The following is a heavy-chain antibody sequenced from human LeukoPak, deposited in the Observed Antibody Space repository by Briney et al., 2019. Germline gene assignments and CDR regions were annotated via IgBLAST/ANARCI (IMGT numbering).Heavy chain of an antibody. CDR1: GHTSTTYD. CDR3: ARDTDSSSWYGYYYYGMDV. D-gene: IGHD6-13*01. J-gene: IGHJ6*02. V-gene: IGHV1-3*04. CDR2: ISTPSGQT. Sequence: ASVKVSCKASGHTSTTYDIHWVRQAPGQSLEWMGWISTPSGQTEYSQKFQGRVTITRDTSASTAYMELSSLRSEDTAVYYCARDTDSSSWYGYYYYGMDVWGQGTTVTVSS.